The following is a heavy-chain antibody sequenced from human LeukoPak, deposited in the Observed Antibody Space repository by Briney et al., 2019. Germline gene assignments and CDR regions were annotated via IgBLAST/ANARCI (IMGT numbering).Heavy chain of an antibody. J-gene: IGHJ4*02. CDR2: FDPEDGET. Sequence: ASVKVSCKVSGYTLTELSMHWVRQAPGKGLEWMGGFDPEDGETIYAQKFQGRVTMTEDTSTDTAYMELSSLRSEDTAVYYCATDVSDSDYYDSSGLLHWGQGTLVTVSS. CDR3: ATDVSDSDYYDSSGLLH. CDR1: GYTLTELS. D-gene: IGHD3-22*01. V-gene: IGHV1-24*01.